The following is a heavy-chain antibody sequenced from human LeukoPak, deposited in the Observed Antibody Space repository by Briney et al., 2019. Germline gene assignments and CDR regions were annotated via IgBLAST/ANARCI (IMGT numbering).Heavy chain of an antibody. V-gene: IGHV3-64*01. CDR2: ISSNGGST. Sequence: GGSLRLSCAASGFTFSSYAMHWVRQAPGKGLEYVSAISSNGGSTYYANSVKGRFTISRDNSKNTLYLQMGSLRAEDMAVYYCARDSEDGSGSYYTYFDYWGQGTLVTVSP. CDR1: GFTFSSYA. J-gene: IGHJ4*02. CDR3: ARDSEDGSGSYYTYFDY. D-gene: IGHD3-10*01.